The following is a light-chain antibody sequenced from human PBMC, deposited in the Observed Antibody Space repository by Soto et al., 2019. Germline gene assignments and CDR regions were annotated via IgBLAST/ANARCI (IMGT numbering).Light chain of an antibody. CDR3: CSHSASYTFV. J-gene: IGLJ1*01. V-gene: IGLV2-11*01. Sequence: YDVTQRPSGVPDRFSGSKSGNTASLTISGLQAEDEADYYCCSHSASYTFVFGTGTKVTVL. CDR2: DVT.